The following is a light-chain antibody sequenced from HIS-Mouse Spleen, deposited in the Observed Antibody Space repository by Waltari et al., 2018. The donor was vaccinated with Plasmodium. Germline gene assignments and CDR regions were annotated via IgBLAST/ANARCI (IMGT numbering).Light chain of an antibody. V-gene: IGLV3-10*01. J-gene: IGLJ3*02. CDR2: EDS. CDR3: YSTDSSGNHRV. Sequence: SYELTQPPSVSVPPGQTARITCSGDALPKKYAYWYQQKSGQAPVLVIYEDSKRPSGIPERFSGSSSGTIATLTISGGQVEDEADYYCYSTDSSGNHRVFGGGTKLTVL. CDR1: ALPKKY.